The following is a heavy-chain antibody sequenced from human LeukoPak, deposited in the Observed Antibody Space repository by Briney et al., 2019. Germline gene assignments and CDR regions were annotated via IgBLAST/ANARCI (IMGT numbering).Heavy chain of an antibody. CDR1: GYSFTSYW. V-gene: IGHV5-51*01. CDR3: ARGGPVVVPAASFDP. Sequence: GESLKISCKGSGYSFTSYWIGWVRQMPGKGLEWMGIIYPGDSDTRYSPSFQGQVTISADKSISTAYLQWSSLKASDTAMYYCARGGPVVVPAASFDPWGQGTLVTVSS. J-gene: IGHJ5*02. CDR2: IYPGDSDT. D-gene: IGHD2-2*01.